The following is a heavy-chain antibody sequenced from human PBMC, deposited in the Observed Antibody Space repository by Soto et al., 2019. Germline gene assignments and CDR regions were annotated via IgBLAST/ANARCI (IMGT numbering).Heavy chain of an antibody. CDR1: GFTFRSYA. J-gene: IGHJ6*02. D-gene: IGHD6-19*01. V-gene: IGHV3-23*01. CDR3: AKGSSGYSSGWGTVYYYYGMAV. Sequence: GGSLRLSCGASGFTFRSYAMSWVRQAPGKGLEWVSAISGSGGSTYYADSVKGRFTISRDNSKNTLYLQMNSLRAEDTAVYYCAKGSSGYSSGWGTVYYYYGMAVWGQGTTVTVSS. CDR2: ISGSGGST.